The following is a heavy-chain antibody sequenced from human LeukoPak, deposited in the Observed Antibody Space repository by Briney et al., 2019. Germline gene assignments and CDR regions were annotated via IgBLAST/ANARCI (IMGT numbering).Heavy chain of an antibody. Sequence: GASVKVSCKTSGNIFSGSYLHWVRQPPGQGLEWMGWINPNSGGSKSAQKFQGRVTMTRDPSISTAYVELSRLRSDDTAMYYCAEVIAAAGRRYFDYWGQGTLVTVSS. D-gene: IGHD6-13*01. J-gene: IGHJ4*02. CDR2: INPNSGGS. CDR3: AEVIAAAGRRYFDY. CDR1: GNIFSGSY. V-gene: IGHV1-2*02.